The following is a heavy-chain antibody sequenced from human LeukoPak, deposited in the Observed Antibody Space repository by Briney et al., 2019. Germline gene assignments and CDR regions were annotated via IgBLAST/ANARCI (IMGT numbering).Heavy chain of an antibody. CDR3: ARDRPIFGESHDAFDV. CDR2: ITTGGSTV. D-gene: IGHD3-10*01. V-gene: IGHV3-48*03. Sequence: GGSLRLSCAASGFTFSSYAMSWVRQAPGKGLEWVSYITTGGSTVYYTDSVKGRFTISRDNAKNSLYLQMNSLRAEDTAIYYCARDRPIFGESHDAFDVWGQGTLVTVSS. CDR1: GFTFSSYA. J-gene: IGHJ3*01.